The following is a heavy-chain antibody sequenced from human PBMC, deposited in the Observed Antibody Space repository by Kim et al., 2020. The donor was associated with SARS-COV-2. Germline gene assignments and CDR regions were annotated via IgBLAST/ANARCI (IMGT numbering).Heavy chain of an antibody. CDR2: INPNSGGT. D-gene: IGHD6-13*01. CDR3: ARPRYEQQLEDSFDY. CDR1: GYTFTGYY. V-gene: IGHV1-2*02. Sequence: ASVKVSCKASGYTFTGYYMHWVRQAPGQGLEWMGWINPNSGGTNYAQKFQGRVTMTRDTSISTAYMELSRLRSDDTAVYYCARPRYEQQLEDSFDYWGQGTLVTVSS. J-gene: IGHJ4*02.